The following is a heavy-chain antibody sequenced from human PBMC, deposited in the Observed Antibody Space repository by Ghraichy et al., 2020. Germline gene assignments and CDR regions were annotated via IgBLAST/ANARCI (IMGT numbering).Heavy chain of an antibody. CDR2: SHYSGNT. Sequence: SETLSLTCTVSGGSISSYYWSWIRQSPAKELEWIGYSHYSGNTNSNPSLESRAAISVDTSKNQVSLTLTSVTATDTAVYYCARLGGYADGWFASQWGQGILVTVSS. D-gene: IGHD6-19*01. J-gene: IGHJ4*02. CDR1: GGSISSYY. V-gene: IGHV4-59*08. CDR3: ARLGGYADGWFASQ.